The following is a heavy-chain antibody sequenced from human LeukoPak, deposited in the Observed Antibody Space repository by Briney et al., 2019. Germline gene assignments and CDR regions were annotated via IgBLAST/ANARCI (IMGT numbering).Heavy chain of an antibody. V-gene: IGHV3-11*01. CDR3: ARYSSSWYYYYGMDV. D-gene: IGHD6-13*01. Sequence: GGSLRLSCAASGFTFSDYYMSWIRQAPGKGLDWVSYISSSGSTIYYADSVKGRFTISRDNAKNSLYLQMNSLRAEDTAVYYCARYSSSWYYYYGMDVWGQGTTVTVSS. J-gene: IGHJ6*02. CDR2: ISSSGSTI. CDR1: GFTFSDYY.